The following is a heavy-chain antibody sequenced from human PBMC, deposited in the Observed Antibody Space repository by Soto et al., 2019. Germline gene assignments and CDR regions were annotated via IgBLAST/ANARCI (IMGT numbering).Heavy chain of an antibody. CDR2: IYYSGST. V-gene: IGHV4-59*08. CDR3: ARLPSGSYGDY. J-gene: IGHJ4*02. Sequence: QVQLQESGPGLVKPSETLSLTCTVSGGSISSYYWSWIRQPPGKGLEWIGYIYYSGSTNYNPSLKSGVTISVDTTKNQFSLKLSSVTAADTAVYSCARLPSGSYGDYWGQGTLVTVSP. CDR1: GGSISSYY. D-gene: IGHD1-26*01.